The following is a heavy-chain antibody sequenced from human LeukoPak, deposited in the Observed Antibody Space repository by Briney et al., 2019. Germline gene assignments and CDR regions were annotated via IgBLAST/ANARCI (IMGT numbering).Heavy chain of an antibody. D-gene: IGHD4-17*01. Sequence: PSESLSLTCTVSGGTISSYYWSWIRHPPGQGLEWNGYIYYTGSTNYNPSLKSRVTISVDTSKNQFSLKLSSVTVADTAVYYCARDYGDYPSWYFDLWGRGTLVTVSS. CDR1: GGTISSYY. CDR3: ARDYGDYPSWYFDL. CDR2: IYYTGST. V-gene: IGHV4-59*01. J-gene: IGHJ2*01.